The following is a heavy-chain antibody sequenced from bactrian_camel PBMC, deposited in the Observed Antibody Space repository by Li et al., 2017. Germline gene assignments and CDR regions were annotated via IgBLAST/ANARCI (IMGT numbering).Heavy chain of an antibody. CDR1: EFTFDGAN. Sequence: HVQLVESGGGSVQTGGSLRLSCTASEFTFDGANIGWFRQAPGGEREGVAVVRFGGGSTYYPDSAKGRFTLSQNGAKNTTYLQMNDLRLDDTAIYYCAARLRCYRDPVILSAAFDYWGQGTQVTVS. CDR2: VRFGGGST. J-gene: IGHJ6*01. V-gene: IGHV3S63*01. CDR3: AARLRCYRDPVILSAAFDY. D-gene: IGHD4*01.